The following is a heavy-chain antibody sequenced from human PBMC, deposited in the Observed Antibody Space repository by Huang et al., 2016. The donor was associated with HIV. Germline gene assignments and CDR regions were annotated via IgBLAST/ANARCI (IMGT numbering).Heavy chain of an antibody. CDR3: AREDMFCATTMTCYLDQ. V-gene: IGHV3-30-3*01. D-gene: IGHD3-22*01. Sequence: QVQLVESGGGVVQPGRSLRLSCAASGFTFSSYSLHWVRLAPGKGLEWVASPSDDGSRNYYADSMTGRFSISRENSKNMVFLRLNRVGGDDTGFYFCAREDMFCATTMTCYLDQWGQGTLVTVSS. J-gene: IGHJ4*02. CDR1: GFTFSSYS. CDR2: PSDDGSRN.